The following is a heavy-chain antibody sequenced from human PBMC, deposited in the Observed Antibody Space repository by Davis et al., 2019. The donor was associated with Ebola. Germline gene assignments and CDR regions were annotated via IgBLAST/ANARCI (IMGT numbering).Heavy chain of an antibody. D-gene: IGHD6-13*01. J-gene: IGHJ6*02. V-gene: IGHV3-33*08. CDR2: IWYDGSNK. CDR3: AREGAAVPDYYYGMDV. Sequence: GESLKISCVTSGFTFSDYWMSWVRQAPGKGLEWVAVIWYDGSNKYYADSVKGRFTISRDNSKNTLYLQMNSLRAEDTAVYYCAREGAAVPDYYYGMDVWGQGTTVTVSS. CDR1: GFTFSDYW.